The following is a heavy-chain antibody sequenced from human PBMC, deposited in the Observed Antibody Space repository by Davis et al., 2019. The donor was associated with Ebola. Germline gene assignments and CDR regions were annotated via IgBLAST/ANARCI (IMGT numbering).Heavy chain of an antibody. J-gene: IGHJ4*02. D-gene: IGHD3-3*01. CDR3: ARGKQISGVLILPAYFDY. Sequence: SVKVSCKASGGTFSSYTFSWVRQAPGQGLEWMGGIIPIFGSANYAQKFQGRVTITADESTSTAYMELRSLRSEETAVYYCARGKQISGVLILPAYFDYWGQGTLVTVSS. CDR2: IIPIFGSA. V-gene: IGHV1-69*13. CDR1: GGTFSSYT.